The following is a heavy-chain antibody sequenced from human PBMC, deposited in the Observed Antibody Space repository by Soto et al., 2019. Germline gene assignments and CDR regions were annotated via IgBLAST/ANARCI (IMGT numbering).Heavy chain of an antibody. V-gene: IGHV3-74*01. CDR3: ARGDRGPFDL. Sequence: EVQLVESGGGLVRPGGSLRLSCAASGFTFSYSWMHWVRQAPGKGLVWVSRIHSDGSSTTYADFVKGRFFISRDNARNTVDLQMNSVRVEDTAVYYCARGDRGPFDLWGQGTVVTVSS. CDR2: IHSDGSST. D-gene: IGHD1-26*01. J-gene: IGHJ3*01. CDR1: GFTFSYSW.